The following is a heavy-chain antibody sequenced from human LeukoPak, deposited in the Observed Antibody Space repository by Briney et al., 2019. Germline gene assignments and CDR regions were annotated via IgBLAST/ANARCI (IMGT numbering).Heavy chain of an antibody. V-gene: IGHV4-59*01. D-gene: IGHD5-18*01. J-gene: IGHJ4*02. CDR2: IYYSGST. Sequence: NPSETLSLACTVSGGSISSYYWSWIRQPPGKGLEWIGYIYYSGSTNYNPSLKSRVTISVDTSKNQFSLKLSSVTAADTAVYYCARDTAMAYFDYWGQGTLVTVSS. CDR1: GGSISSYY. CDR3: ARDTAMAYFDY.